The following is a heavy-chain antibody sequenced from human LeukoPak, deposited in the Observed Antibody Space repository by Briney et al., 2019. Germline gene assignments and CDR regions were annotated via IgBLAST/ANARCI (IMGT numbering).Heavy chain of an antibody. CDR2: ISYDGGNK. Sequence: PGRSLRLSCAASGFTFSSYAIHWVRQAPGKGLEWVAAISYDGGNKYYADSVKGRFTISRDNSKNTLYLQVNSLRAEDTAVYYCARDSFDPTGFDPWGQGTLVTVSS. D-gene: IGHD3-10*01. CDR3: ARDSFDPTGFDP. J-gene: IGHJ5*02. CDR1: GFTFSSYA. V-gene: IGHV3-30*04.